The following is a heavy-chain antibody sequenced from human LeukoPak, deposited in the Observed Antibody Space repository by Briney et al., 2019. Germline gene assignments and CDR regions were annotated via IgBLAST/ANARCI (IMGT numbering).Heavy chain of an antibody. Sequence: ASVKVSCKASGGTFSSYAISWVRQAPGQGLEWMGRIIPILGIANYAQKFQGRVTITADKSTSTAYMELSSLRSEDTAVYYCARDVSYFDWNPRNYYYYGMDVWGQGTTVTVSS. CDR1: GGTFSSYA. V-gene: IGHV1-69*04. CDR3: ARDVSYFDWNPRNYYYYGMDV. D-gene: IGHD3-9*01. J-gene: IGHJ6*02. CDR2: IIPILGIA.